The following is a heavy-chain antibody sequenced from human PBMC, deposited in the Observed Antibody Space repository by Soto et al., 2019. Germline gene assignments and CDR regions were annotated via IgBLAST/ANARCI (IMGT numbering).Heavy chain of an antibody. CDR2: VSPTGDTV. V-gene: IGHV3-9*01. Sequence: VQVVASGGDLVQPGRSLRLSCAVSGFRFEQYVMHWVRQAPGKGLECVSTVSPTGDTVAYADSVEGRFTVSRDNAKNSLYLQMNSLKGDDTGFCYCLNDAPSGSVDDVGEGPLVTVSS. D-gene: IGHD3-10*01. CDR3: LNDAPSGSVDD. CDR1: GFRFEQYV. J-gene: IGHJ4*02.